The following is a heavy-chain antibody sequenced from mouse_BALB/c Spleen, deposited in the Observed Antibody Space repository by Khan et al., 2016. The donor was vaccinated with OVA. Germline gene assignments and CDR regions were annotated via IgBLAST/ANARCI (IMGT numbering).Heavy chain of an antibody. V-gene: IGHV9-3-1*01. Sequence: QIQLVQSGPELKKPGETVQISCTASGFSFTNYGMNWVNQPPGKGLKWMGWINTYTGEPTYADDFKGRFAFSLETTANTSYLQVNRLKNEDTAKYFCARVGYNGTMDCWGQGTSVTGSS. D-gene: IGHD2-14*01. CDR3: ARVGYNGTMDC. CDR1: GFSFTNYG. J-gene: IGHJ4*01. CDR2: INTYTGEP.